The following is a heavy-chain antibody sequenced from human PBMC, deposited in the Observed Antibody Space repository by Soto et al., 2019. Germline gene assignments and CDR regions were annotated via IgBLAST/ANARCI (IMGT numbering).Heavy chain of an antibody. CDR1: GGSISSSNW. V-gene: IGHV4-4*02. D-gene: IGHD3-22*01. J-gene: IGHJ4*02. CDR3: ARVPHDYYYSSGYFYFDY. Sequence: QVQLQESGPGLVKPSGTLSLTCAVSGGSISSSNWWSWVRQPPGKGLEWIGEIYHSGSTNYNPSLKRLVTISVDKSKNQFSLKLSSVTAADTAVYYCARVPHDYYYSSGYFYFDYWGQGTLVTVSS. CDR2: IYHSGST.